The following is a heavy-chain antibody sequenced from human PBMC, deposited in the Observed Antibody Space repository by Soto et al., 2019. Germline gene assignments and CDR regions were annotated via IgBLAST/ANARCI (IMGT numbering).Heavy chain of an antibody. CDR2: INHSGST. V-gene: IGHV4-34*01. J-gene: IGHJ3*02. CDR1: GGSFSGYY. CDR3: ARGGPVGDDAFDI. Sequence: QVQLQQWGAGLLKPSETLSLTCAVYGGSFSGYYWSWIRQPPGKGLEWIGEINHSGSTNYNPSLKRRVTISVDTSKNQFSLKLSSVTAADTAVYYCARGGPVGDDAFDIWGQGTMVTVSS. D-gene: IGHD3-10*01.